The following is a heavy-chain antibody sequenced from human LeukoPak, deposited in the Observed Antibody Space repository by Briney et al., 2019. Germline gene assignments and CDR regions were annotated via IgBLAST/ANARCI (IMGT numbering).Heavy chain of an antibody. D-gene: IGHD6-19*01. J-gene: IGHJ4*01. CDR3: VTSPSIAVAGLYYFDY. CDR1: RVTFTDYI. Sequence: FSDNVSYQASRVTFTDYILMWVRQAPGQGFEYVGGVIPLFGAGNDAQRFQGRVTVTADKSTNTAYMQLNSLTSDDTAVYYCVTSPSIAVAGLYYFDYWGQGTLVTVSS. CDR2: VIPLFGAG. V-gene: IGHV1-69*06.